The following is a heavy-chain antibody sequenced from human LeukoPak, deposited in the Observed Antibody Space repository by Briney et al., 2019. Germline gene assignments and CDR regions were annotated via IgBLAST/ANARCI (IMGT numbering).Heavy chain of an antibody. D-gene: IGHD3-9*01. CDR1: GFTFSNAW. CDR2: IKSKTDGGTT. CDR3: TTVWVLTGYYNTLYFDY. Sequence: PGGSLRLSCAASGFTFSNAWMSWVRQAPGKGLEWVGRIKSKTDGGTTDYAAPVKGRFTISRDDSKNTLYLQMNSLKTEDTAMYYCTTVWVLTGYYNTLYFDYWGQGTLVTVSS. J-gene: IGHJ4*02. V-gene: IGHV3-15*01.